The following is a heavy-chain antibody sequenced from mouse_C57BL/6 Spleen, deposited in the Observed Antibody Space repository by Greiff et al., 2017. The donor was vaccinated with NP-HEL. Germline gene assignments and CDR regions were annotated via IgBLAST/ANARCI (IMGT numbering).Heavy chain of an antibody. CDR1: GFTFSSYA. D-gene: IGHD1-1*01. CDR2: ISSGGDYI. J-gene: IGHJ4*01. V-gene: IGHV5-9-1*02. CDR3: TRIGITTVVDYAMDY. Sequence: DVKLVESGEGLVKPGGSLKLSCAASGFTFSSYAMSWVRQTPEKRLEWVAYISSGGDYIYYADTVKGRFTISRDNARNTLYLQMSSLKSEDTAMYYCTRIGITTVVDYAMDYWGQGTSVTVSS.